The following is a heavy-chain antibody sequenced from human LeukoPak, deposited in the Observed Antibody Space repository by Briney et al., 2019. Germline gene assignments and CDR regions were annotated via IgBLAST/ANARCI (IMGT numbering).Heavy chain of an antibody. CDR1: CGSLNNYL. Sequence: PSGALSDTLSVSCGSLNNYLWNWIGPPPGKGLEWIGYIYYNGNTNYSPSLKSRVTMSVDTSKNLFSLKVSSVTAADTAVYYCARGRSNYYGMDVWGQGTTVTVSS. D-gene: IGHD1-26*01. CDR2: IYYNGNT. J-gene: IGHJ6*02. CDR3: ARGRSNYYGMDV. V-gene: IGHV4-59*01.